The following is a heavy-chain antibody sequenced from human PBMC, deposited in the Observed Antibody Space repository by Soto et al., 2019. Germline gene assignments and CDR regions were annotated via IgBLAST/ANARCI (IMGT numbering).Heavy chain of an antibody. Sequence: QVQLVQSGAEVKKPGASVKVSCKASGYTFNGYYMHWVRQAPGQGLEWMGWINPNSGGTNYAQKFQGSVTMTRDTSISTMYMELSRLTSDDTAMYYCARVPISSYYFDYWGQGTLVTVSS. CDR3: ARVPISSYYFDY. CDR2: INPNSGGT. D-gene: IGHD3-3*02. CDR1: GYTFNGYY. V-gene: IGHV1-2*04. J-gene: IGHJ4*02.